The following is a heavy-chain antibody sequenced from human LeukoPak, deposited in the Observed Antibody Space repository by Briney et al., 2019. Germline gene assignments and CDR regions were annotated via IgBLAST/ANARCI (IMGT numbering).Heavy chain of an antibody. CDR1: GGSISSQY. Sequence: SETLSLTCTVSGGSISSQYWSWIRQPPGKGLEWIGYIYYSGSTNYDPSLKSRVTISVDTSKNQFSLKLSSVTAADTAVYYCARVRTVFGVVYYYMDVWGKGTTVTVSS. D-gene: IGHD3-3*01. V-gene: IGHV4-59*11. J-gene: IGHJ6*03. CDR2: IYYSGST. CDR3: ARVRTVFGVVYYYMDV.